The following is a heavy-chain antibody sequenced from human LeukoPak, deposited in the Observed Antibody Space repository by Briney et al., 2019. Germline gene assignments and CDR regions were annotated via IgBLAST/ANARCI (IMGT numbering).Heavy chain of an antibody. CDR3: AKDSGYFDY. CDR1: GLTFNNYA. CDR2: ISGSGGTT. D-gene: IGHD1-26*01. Sequence: PGGSLRLSCAASGLTFNNYAMSWVRQAPGKGLEWVSTISGSGGTTYYADSVKGRFTISRDNSKNTLYLQVNSLRAEDTAVYFCAKDSGYFDYWGQGTLVTVSS. J-gene: IGHJ4*02. V-gene: IGHV3-23*01.